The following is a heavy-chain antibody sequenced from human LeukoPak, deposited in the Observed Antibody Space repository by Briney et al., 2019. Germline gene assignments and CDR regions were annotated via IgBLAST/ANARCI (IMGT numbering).Heavy chain of an antibody. V-gene: IGHV1-46*01. CDR2: INPSGGST. CDR1: GYTFTSYY. J-gene: IGHJ4*02. CDR3: ARGGGITMIVVANFDY. D-gene: IGHD3-22*01. Sequence: GASVKVSCKASGYTFTSYYMHWVRQAPGQGLEWMGIINPSGGSTSYAQKFQGRVTMTRDMSTSTVYMELSSLRSEDTAVYYCARGGGITMIVVANFDYWGQGTLVTVSS.